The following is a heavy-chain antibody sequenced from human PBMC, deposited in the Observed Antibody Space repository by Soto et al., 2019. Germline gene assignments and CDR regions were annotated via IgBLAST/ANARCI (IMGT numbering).Heavy chain of an antibody. V-gene: IGHV5-51*01. CDR2: MYPGDSDT. J-gene: IGHJ6*02. CDR3: ASIDSNYDYYGMDV. CDR1: GYGVTSDW. D-gene: IGHD4-4*01. Sequence: GESLKIACRGSGYGVTSDWVGCVRQVAGKGVEWMGIMYPGDSDTRYSPSFQGQVTISADKSISTAYLQWSSLKASDTAMYYCASIDSNYDYYGMDVWGQRPTVTVPS.